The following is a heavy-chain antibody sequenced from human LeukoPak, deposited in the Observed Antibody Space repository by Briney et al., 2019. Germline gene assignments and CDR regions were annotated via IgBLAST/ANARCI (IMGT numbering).Heavy chain of an antibody. Sequence: AASVKVSCKASGGTFSSYAISWVRQAPGQGLEWMGGIIPIFGTANYAQKFQGRVTITADESTSTAYMELSSLRSEDTAVYYCARGLYDFWSGYSNWFDPWGQGTLVTVSS. CDR3: ARGLYDFWSGYSNWFDP. CDR2: IIPIFGTA. CDR1: GGTFSSYA. D-gene: IGHD3-3*01. J-gene: IGHJ5*02. V-gene: IGHV1-69*01.